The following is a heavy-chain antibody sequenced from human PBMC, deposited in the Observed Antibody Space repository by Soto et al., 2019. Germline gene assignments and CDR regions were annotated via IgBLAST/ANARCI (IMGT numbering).Heavy chain of an antibody. V-gene: IGHV3-30*03. J-gene: IGHJ4*02. CDR3: VGGQYYFDY. CDR2: ISYDGSNK. D-gene: IGHD3-10*01. CDR1: GFPFTTYG. Sequence: QVQLVESGGGVVQPGRSLRLSCADSGFPFTTYGMHWVREGPGKGLEWVAVISYDGSNKYYADSVKGRFTISRDNSKTTLYLQMNRLRPEDTALYYCVGGQYYFDYRGQGTRVTVSS.